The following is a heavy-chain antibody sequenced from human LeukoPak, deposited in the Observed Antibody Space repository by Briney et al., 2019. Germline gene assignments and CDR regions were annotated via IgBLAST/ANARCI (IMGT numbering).Heavy chain of an antibody. J-gene: IGHJ1*01. CDR2: ISYDGSNK. CDR3: AKDQDHAYPEYFQH. Sequence: PGGSLRLSCAASGFTFSSYAMHWVRQAPGKGLEWVAVISYDGSNKYYADSVKGRFTISRDNSKNTLYLQMNSLRAEDTAVYYCAKDQDHAYPEYFQHWGQGTLVTVSS. CDR1: GFTFSSYA. V-gene: IGHV3-30-3*01. D-gene: IGHD3-16*01.